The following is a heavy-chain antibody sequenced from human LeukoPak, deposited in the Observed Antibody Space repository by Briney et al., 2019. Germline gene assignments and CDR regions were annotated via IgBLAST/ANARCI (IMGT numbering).Heavy chain of an antibody. Sequence: SETLSLTCTVSGGSINTPNYYWGWIRQTPGKGLEWIGNIFYSGGTYYSPSLTSRVTISLDTSRNQFSLKLNSVTAADTAVYYCARRQNIAARRGVFDYWGQGTLVTVSS. V-gene: IGHV4-39*07. D-gene: IGHD6-6*01. CDR3: ARRQNIAARRGVFDY. J-gene: IGHJ4*02. CDR2: IFYSGGT. CDR1: GGSINTPNYY.